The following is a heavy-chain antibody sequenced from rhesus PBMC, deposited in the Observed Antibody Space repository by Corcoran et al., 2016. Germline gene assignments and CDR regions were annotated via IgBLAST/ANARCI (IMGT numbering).Heavy chain of an antibody. Sequence: QVTLKESGPALVKPTQTLTLTCTFSGFSLTTSGMGVGWIRQPPGKALGWLALIYCDDATRYSTTIQSRLNVSKDTSKNQVGLTMTNMDPVDTATYYCARGQYTNWYYFDYWGQGVLVTVSS. CDR1: GFSLTTSGMG. J-gene: IGHJ4*01. CDR3: ARGQYTNWYYFDY. CDR2: IYCDDAT. D-gene: IGHD6-13*01. V-gene: IGHV2-174*01.